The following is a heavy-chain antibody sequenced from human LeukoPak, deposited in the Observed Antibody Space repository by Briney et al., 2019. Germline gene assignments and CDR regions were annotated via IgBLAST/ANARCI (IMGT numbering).Heavy chain of an antibody. CDR3: ARDRGEYQRLCYFDY. Sequence: PGGSLRLSCAASGFTFSSSAMHWVRQAPGKGLEWVAVISYDGSNKYYADSVKGRFTISRDNSKNTLYLQMNSLRAEDTAVYYCARDRGEYQRLCYFDYWGQGTLVTVSS. J-gene: IGHJ4*02. CDR1: GFTFSSSA. CDR2: ISYDGSNK. D-gene: IGHD2-2*01. V-gene: IGHV3-30*04.